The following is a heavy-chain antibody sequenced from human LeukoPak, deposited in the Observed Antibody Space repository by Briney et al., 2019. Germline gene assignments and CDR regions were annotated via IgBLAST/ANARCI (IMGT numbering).Heavy chain of an antibody. D-gene: IGHD3-10*01. J-gene: IGHJ5*02. CDR2: INPNSGGT. CDR3: ARGRRVGFGEPLDWFDP. Sequence: GASVTVSCTASGYTFTGYYMHWVRQAPGQGLEWMGWINPNSGGTNYAQKFQGRVTMTRDTSISRAYMELSSLRSEDTAVYYCARGRRVGFGEPLDWFDPWGQGTLVTVSS. V-gene: IGHV1-2*02. CDR1: GYTFTGYY.